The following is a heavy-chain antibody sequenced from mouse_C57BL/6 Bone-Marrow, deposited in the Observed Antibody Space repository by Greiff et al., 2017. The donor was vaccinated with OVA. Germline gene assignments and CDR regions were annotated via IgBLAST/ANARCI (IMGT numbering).Heavy chain of an antibody. J-gene: IGHJ2*01. CDR1: GFSFNTYA. CDR3: VRQAMAFDY. D-gene: IGHD1-1*02. Sequence: VQLKESGGGLVQPKGSLKLSCAASGFSFNTYAMNWVRQAPGKGLEWVARIRSKSNNYATYYADSVKDRFTISRDDSESMLYLQMNNLKTEDTAMYYCVRQAMAFDYWGQGTTLTVSS. CDR2: IRSKSNNYAT. V-gene: IGHV10-1*01.